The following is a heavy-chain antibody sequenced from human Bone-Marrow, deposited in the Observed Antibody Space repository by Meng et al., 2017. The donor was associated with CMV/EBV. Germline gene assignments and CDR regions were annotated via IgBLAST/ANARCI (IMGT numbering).Heavy chain of an antibody. V-gene: IGHV3-7*01. CDR2: IKEDGSEK. CDR3: ARDPFIKAVDI. J-gene: IGHJ3*02. Sequence: GGSLRLSCAASGFTFSNYWMTWLRQAPGRGLELVAHIKEDGSEKYFVGSVKGRFTISRDNAKNSLYLQMNSLRAEDTAVYYCARDPFIKAVDIWGQGTMVTV. CDR1: GFTFSNYW.